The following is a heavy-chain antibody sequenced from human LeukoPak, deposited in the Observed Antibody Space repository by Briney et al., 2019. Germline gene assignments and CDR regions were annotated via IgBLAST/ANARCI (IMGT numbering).Heavy chain of an antibody. Sequence: GGSLRLSCGASGFTFSSYAMSWVRQAPGKGLEWVSTINHNGDNTYYADSVKGRFTISRDNFKNTPYLQMNSLRAEDTAVYYCAKALANWGQGTLVIVSS. CDR1: GFTFSSYA. V-gene: IGHV3-23*01. J-gene: IGHJ4*02. CDR3: AKALAN. CDR2: INHNGDNT.